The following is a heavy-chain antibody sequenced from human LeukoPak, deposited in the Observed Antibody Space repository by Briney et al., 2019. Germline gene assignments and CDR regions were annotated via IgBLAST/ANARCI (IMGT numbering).Heavy chain of an antibody. CDR2: ITGGGGST. V-gene: IGHV3-23*01. Sequence: GGSLRLSCAASGFTFSSYAMSWVRQAPGKGLEWVSGITGGGGSTYYADSVKGRFTISRDNSKNTLYLQMNSLRAEDTAVYYCEKGANYESSDGGGLNCFDTWGQGTLVTVSS. CDR1: GFTFSSYA. D-gene: IGHD3-3*01. J-gene: IGHJ5*02. CDR3: EKGANYESSDGGGLNCFDT.